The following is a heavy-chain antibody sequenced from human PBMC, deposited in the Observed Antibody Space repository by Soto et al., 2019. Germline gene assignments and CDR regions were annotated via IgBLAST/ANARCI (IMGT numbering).Heavy chain of an antibody. CDR1: GYSFTSYW. Sequence: PGESLTISCNGSGYSFTSYWINWVRQMPGKGLEWMGVIYPGDSDTRYSPSFQGQVTISADKSINTAYLQWRSLKASDTAVYYCARHRGSPGSYFGMDVWGQGTTVTVSS. CDR2: IYPGDSDT. CDR3: ARHRGSPGSYFGMDV. D-gene: IGHD5-12*01. J-gene: IGHJ6*02. V-gene: IGHV5-51*01.